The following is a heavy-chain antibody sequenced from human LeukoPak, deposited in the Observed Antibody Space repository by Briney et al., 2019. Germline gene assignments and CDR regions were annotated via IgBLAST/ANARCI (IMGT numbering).Heavy chain of an antibody. CDR3: ARDNSYDRSGYYYFPFDY. J-gene: IGHJ4*02. Sequence: KPGSSVKVSCKASGGTFSSYAISWVRQAPGQGLEWMGGIIPIFGTANYAQKFQGRVTITADESTSTAYMELSSLRSEDTAVYYCARDNSYDRSGYYYFPFDYWGQGTLVTVSS. V-gene: IGHV1-69*01. CDR1: GGTFSSYA. D-gene: IGHD3-22*01. CDR2: IIPIFGTA.